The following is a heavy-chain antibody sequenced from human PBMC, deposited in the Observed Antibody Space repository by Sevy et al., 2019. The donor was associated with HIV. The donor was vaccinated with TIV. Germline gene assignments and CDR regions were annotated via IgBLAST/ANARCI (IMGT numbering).Heavy chain of an antibody. Sequence: SETLSLTCTVSGGSISSYYWSWIRQPPGKGLEWIGYIYYSGSTNYNPSLKIRVTISVDTSKNQFSLKLSSVTAADTAVYYCARDLRYYYDSSGYPNDAFDIWGQGTMVTVSS. D-gene: IGHD3-22*01. J-gene: IGHJ3*02. CDR3: ARDLRYYYDSSGYPNDAFDI. CDR2: IYYSGST. V-gene: IGHV4-59*01. CDR1: GGSISSYY.